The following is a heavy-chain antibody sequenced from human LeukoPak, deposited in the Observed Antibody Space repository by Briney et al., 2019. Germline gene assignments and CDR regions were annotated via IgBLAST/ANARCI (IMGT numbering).Heavy chain of an antibody. V-gene: IGHV3-21*06. D-gene: IGHD1-26*01. Sequence: GGSLRLSCAASGFTFSDYTMNWVRQAPGKGLEWVSSISPSSSYMYYADSVKGRFTISRDNSKNTVYLQMNSLRVEDAAVYYCAKDDPTGRYLWGQGTLVTVSS. CDR2: ISPSSSYM. CDR3: AKDDPTGRYL. CDR1: GFTFSDYT. J-gene: IGHJ4*02.